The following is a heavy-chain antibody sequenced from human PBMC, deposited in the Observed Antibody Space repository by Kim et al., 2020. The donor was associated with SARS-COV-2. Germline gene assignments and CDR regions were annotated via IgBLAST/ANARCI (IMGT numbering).Heavy chain of an antibody. V-gene: IGHV1-3*01. J-gene: IGHJ3*02. D-gene: IGHD2-15*01. Sequence: SSQKFPGRVTITRDTSASTAYMELSSLRSEDTAVYYCARGGLQDDDAFDIWGQGTMVTVSS. CDR3: ARGGLQDDDAFDI.